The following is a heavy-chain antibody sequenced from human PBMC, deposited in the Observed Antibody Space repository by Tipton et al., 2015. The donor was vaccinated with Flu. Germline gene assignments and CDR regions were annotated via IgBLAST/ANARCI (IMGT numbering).Heavy chain of an antibody. Sequence: LRLSCTVSGGSISSYYWSWIRQPAGKGLEWIGRIYTSGSTDYNPSLKSRVTMSVDTSKNQFSLKLSSVTAADTAVYYCARGVEYRGNWFDPWGQGTLVTVSS. V-gene: IGHV4-4*07. CDR3: ARGVEYRGNWFDP. CDR2: IYTSGST. D-gene: IGHD3-10*01. J-gene: IGHJ5*02. CDR1: GGSISSYY.